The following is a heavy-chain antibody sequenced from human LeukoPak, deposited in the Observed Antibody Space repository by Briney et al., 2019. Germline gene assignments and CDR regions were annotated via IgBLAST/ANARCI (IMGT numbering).Heavy chain of an antibody. J-gene: IGHJ2*01. Sequence: GGSLRLSCAASGFTFRNFWMSWVRQAPGKGLEWVVTIKEDGSEIYYVDSVKGRFTISRDNARSSLFMKMNSLRAGDTAVYYCARVSGSGWSYSYFDLWGRGTLVTVSS. D-gene: IGHD6-19*01. CDR3: ARVSGSGWSYSYFDL. CDR2: IKEDGSEI. V-gene: IGHV3-7*01. CDR1: GFTFRNFW.